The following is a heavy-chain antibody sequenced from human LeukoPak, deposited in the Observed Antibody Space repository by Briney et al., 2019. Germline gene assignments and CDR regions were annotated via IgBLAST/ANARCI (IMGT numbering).Heavy chain of an antibody. D-gene: IGHD5-24*01. CDR1: GGSISSYY. CDR2: IYYSGST. V-gene: IGHV4-59*01. J-gene: IGHJ4*02. Sequence: SETLSLTCTVSGGSISSYYWSWIRQPPGKGLEWIGYIYYSGSTNYNPSLKSRVTISVDTSKNQFSLKLSSVTAADTAVYYCARVRGQMATTYFDYWSQGTLVTVSS. CDR3: ARVRGQMATTYFDY.